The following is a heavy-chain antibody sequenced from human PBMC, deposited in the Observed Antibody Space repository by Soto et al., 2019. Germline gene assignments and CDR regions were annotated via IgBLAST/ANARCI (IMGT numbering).Heavy chain of an antibody. CDR2: ISSSSSTI. D-gene: IGHD2-8*01. CDR3: ARGLGMLSGMDV. V-gene: IGHV3-48*02. CDR1: GFTFSSYS. J-gene: IGHJ6*02. Sequence: EVQLVESGGGLVQPGGSLRLSCAASGFTFSSYSMNWVRQAPGKGLEWVSYISSSSSTIYYADSVKGRFTISRDKAKNPRYLQMNSLRDEDTAVDYCARGLGMLSGMDVWGQGTTVTVSS.